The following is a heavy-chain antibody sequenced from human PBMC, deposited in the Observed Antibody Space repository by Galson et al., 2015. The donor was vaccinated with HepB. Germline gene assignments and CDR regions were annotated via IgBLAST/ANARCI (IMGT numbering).Heavy chain of an antibody. CDR3: AKSLLNYDSSGTPYYYYMDV. J-gene: IGHJ6*03. CDR2: ISYDGSHK. Sequence: SLRLSCAASGFTFSSYGMHWVRQAPGKGLEWVAVISYDGSHKYYADSVKGRFTISRDNSKNTLYLQLNSLRAEDTAVYYCAKSLLNYDSSGTPYYYYMDVWGKGTTVTVSS. CDR1: GFTFSSYG. V-gene: IGHV3-30*18. D-gene: IGHD3-22*01.